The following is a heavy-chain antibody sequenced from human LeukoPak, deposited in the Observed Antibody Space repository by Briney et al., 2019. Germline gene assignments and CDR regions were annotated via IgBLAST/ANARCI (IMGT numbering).Heavy chain of an antibody. V-gene: IGHV3-48*03. J-gene: IGHJ4*02. CDR3: ARDVVYYDSSGYSIY. Sequence: GGSLRLSCAASGFTFSSYAMSWVRQAPGKGLEWVSYISSSGSTIYYADSVKGRFTISRDNAKNSLYLQMNSLRAEDTAVYYCARDVVYYDSSGYSIYWGQGTLVTVSS. CDR1: GFTFSSYA. D-gene: IGHD3-22*01. CDR2: ISSSGSTI.